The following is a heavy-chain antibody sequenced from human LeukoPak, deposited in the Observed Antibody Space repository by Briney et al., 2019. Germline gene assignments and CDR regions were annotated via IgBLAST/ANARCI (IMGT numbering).Heavy chain of an antibody. CDR3: ARGAFSGYDSHKYFDY. Sequence: ASVKVSCKASGYTLTGYYMHWVRQAPGQGLEWMGWINPNSGGTNYAQKFQGWVTMTRDTSISTAYMELSRLRSDDTAVYYCARGAFSGYDSHKYFDYWGQGTLVTVSS. CDR1: GYTLTGYY. D-gene: IGHD5-12*01. CDR2: INPNSGGT. J-gene: IGHJ4*02. V-gene: IGHV1-2*04.